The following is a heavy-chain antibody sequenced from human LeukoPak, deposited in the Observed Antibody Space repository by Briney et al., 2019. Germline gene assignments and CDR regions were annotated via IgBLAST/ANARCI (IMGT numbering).Heavy chain of an antibody. CDR3: ARVSFLRTFDY. D-gene: IGHD2/OR15-2a*01. J-gene: IGHJ4*02. Sequence: GASVKVSCKASLYIFTNYGISWVRQAPGQGLEWMGWISAYNGNTNYAQKLQGRVTMTTDTSTSTTYMELRSLRSDDTAVYYCARVSFLRTFDYWGQGALGTVS. V-gene: IGHV1-18*01. CDR2: ISAYNGNT. CDR1: LYIFTNYG.